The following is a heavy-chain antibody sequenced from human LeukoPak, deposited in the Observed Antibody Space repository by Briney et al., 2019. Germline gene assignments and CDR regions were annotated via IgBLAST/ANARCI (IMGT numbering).Heavy chain of an antibody. Sequence: GGSLRLSCAASGFTFSSYAMSWVRQAPGKGLEWVSAISGSGGSTYYADSVKGRFTISRDNSKNTLYLQMNSLRAEDTAVYYCAKGVGITMIVVIDAFDIWGQGTMVTVSS. CDR3: AKGVGITMIVVIDAFDI. CDR1: GFTFSSYA. J-gene: IGHJ3*02. CDR2: ISGSGGST. V-gene: IGHV3-23*01. D-gene: IGHD3-22*01.